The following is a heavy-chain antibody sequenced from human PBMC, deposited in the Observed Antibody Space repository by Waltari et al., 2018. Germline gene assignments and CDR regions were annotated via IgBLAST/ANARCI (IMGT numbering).Heavy chain of an antibody. J-gene: IGHJ4*02. D-gene: IGHD4-17*01. V-gene: IGHV4-39*07. CDR1: GGSITSSSYY. CDR3: ARDLPVPGYFDY. CDR2: IYYSGST. Sequence: QLQLQESGPGLVKPSETLSLTCTVSGGSITSSSYYWGWIRQPPGKGLEWIGSIYYSGSTYYNPSLKSRVTISVDTSKNQFSLKLSSVTAADTAVYYCARDLPVPGYFDYWGQGTLVTVSS.